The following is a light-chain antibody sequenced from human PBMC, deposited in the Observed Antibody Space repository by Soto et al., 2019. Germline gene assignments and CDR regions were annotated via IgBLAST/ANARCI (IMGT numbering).Light chain of an antibody. CDR3: QKDSSLPQT. CDR1: QSVTNNY. Sequence: ESVLTQSPGTLSLSAGERATLSCRATQSVTNNYFAWYQQKPGQSPRLLTYGVSSSATDIPDRFSDSGSGTDFTLTISRLEPEDFVVSYCQKDSSLPQTFGQGPKLEVK. CDR2: GVS. V-gene: IGKV3-20*01. J-gene: IGKJ2*01.